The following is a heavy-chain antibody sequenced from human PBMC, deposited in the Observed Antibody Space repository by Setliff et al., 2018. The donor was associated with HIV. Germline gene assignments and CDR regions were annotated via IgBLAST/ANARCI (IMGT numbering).Heavy chain of an antibody. J-gene: IGHJ4*02. CDR1: GGSISSDNW. CDR2: INQDGGQK. Sequence: PSETLSLTCAVSGGSISSDNWWTWVRQAPGKGLEWVASINQDGGQKYYVDSVKGRFTISRDNAKNSLYLQMNSLRAEDTAVYYCARDKGPNLLDYWGQGTLVTVSS. D-gene: IGHD2-8*01. V-gene: IGHV3-7*01. CDR3: ARDKGPNLLDY.